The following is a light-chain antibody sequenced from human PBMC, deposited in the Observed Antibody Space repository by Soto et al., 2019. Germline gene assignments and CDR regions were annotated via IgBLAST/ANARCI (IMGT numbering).Light chain of an antibody. J-gene: IGKJ5*01. Sequence: EIVMSQSPATLSVSPGERATLSCRASQSVSIKLAWYQQKPGQAPRLFIYDTSTRATGIPARFSGSGSGTEFTLTISSLEPEDFAVYYCQQRSNWPPITFGQGTRLEI. CDR2: DTS. CDR1: QSVSIK. CDR3: QQRSNWPPIT. V-gene: IGKV3-11*01.